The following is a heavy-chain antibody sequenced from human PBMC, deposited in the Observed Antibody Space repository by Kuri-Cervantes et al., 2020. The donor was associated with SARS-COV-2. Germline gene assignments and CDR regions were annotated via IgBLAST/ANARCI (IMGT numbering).Heavy chain of an antibody. Sequence: GESLKISCAASGFTFSSYAMSWVRQAPGKGLEWVSCIKGGSGTTYYAASVKGRFTVSRDNAKNTLYLLMSSLRVEDTAMYYCARDLGVAPDIWGQGTQVTVSS. J-gene: IGHJ4*02. D-gene: IGHD3-16*01. CDR3: ARDLGVAPDI. CDR1: GFTFSSYA. V-gene: IGHV3-23*01. CDR2: IKGGSGTT.